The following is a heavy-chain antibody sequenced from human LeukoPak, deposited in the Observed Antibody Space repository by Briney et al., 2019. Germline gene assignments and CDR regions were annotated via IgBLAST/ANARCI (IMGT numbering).Heavy chain of an antibody. V-gene: IGHV1-69*05. CDR3: AADYYDSSGYYLGAFDI. CDR1: GYTFTSYG. J-gene: IGHJ3*02. Sequence: SVKVSCKASGYTFTSYGISWVRQAPGQGLEWMGRIIPIFGTANYAQKFQGRVTITTDESTSTAYMELSSLRSEDTAVYYCAADYYDSSGYYLGAFDIWGQGTMVTVSS. CDR2: IIPIFGTA. D-gene: IGHD3-22*01.